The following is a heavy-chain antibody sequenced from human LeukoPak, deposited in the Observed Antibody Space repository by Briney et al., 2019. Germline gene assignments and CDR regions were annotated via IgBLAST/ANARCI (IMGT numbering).Heavy chain of an antibody. CDR3: AREYDYDSSGYRDAFDI. D-gene: IGHD3-22*01. V-gene: IGHV3-21*01. J-gene: IGHJ3*02. Sequence: GGSLRLSCAASGFTFSSYAMSWVRQAPGKGLEWVSSISSSSSYIYYADSVKGRFTISRDNAKNSLYLQMNSLRAEDTAVYYCAREYDYDSSGYRDAFDIWGQGTMVTVSS. CDR1: GFTFSSYA. CDR2: ISSSSSYI.